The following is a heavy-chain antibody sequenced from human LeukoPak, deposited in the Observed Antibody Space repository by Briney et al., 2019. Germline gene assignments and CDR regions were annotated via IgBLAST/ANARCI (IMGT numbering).Heavy chain of an antibody. CDR3: AKDPYCSSASCYQGNWFDP. CDR2: ISGNGGST. CDR1: GFTFSSYS. D-gene: IGHD2-2*01. V-gene: IGHV3-23*01. Sequence: GGSLRLSCAASGFTFSSYSMNWVRQAPGEGLEWVSTISGNGGSTYYADSVKGRFTISRDNSKNTLYLQMNSLRAEDTAVYYCAKDPYCSSASCYQGNWFDPWGQGTLVTVSS. J-gene: IGHJ5*02.